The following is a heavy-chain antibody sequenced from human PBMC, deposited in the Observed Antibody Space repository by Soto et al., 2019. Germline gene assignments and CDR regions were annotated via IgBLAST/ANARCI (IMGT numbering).Heavy chain of an antibody. CDR1: GFSLRSYW. CDR3: ARPPGAEISY. Sequence: EVQLVESGGGLVQPGGSLRLSCVVSGFSLRSYWMSWVRQAPGKGLEWVANIKEDGSEKYYVDSVKGRFTISRDNAKNSMYLQMNSLRDEDTAVYYCARPPGAEISYWGQGTLVTVSS. D-gene: IGHD1-26*01. CDR2: IKEDGSEK. V-gene: IGHV3-7*01. J-gene: IGHJ4*02.